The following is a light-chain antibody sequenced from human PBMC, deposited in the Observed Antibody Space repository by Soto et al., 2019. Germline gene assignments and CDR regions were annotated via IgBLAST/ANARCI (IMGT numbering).Light chain of an antibody. Sequence: DVVMTQSPLSLSVTLGQPASISCRSGQSLVDSDGNTYLNWFHQRPGQSPRRLISRVSIRDSGVPDRLSGSASGTDFTLKISRVEAEDVGVYYCMEGVLWPWTFGQGTKVEI. CDR2: RVS. J-gene: IGKJ1*01. CDR3: MEGVLWPWT. V-gene: IGKV2-30*01. CDR1: QSLVDSDGNTY.